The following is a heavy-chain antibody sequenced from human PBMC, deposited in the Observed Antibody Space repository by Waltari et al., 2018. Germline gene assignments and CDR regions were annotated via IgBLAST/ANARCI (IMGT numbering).Heavy chain of an antibody. J-gene: IGHJ4*02. D-gene: IGHD6-19*01. Sequence: QVQLVQSGAEVKKTGASVKVSCKASGYTVTSYDINWVRQATGQGLEWMGWMNPNRGNTGYAQKFQGRVTMTRNTSISTAYMELSSLRSEDTAVYYCARTPLYSSGWSDYWGQGTLVTVSS. CDR3: ARTPLYSSGWSDY. CDR1: GYTVTSYD. CDR2: MNPNRGNT. V-gene: IGHV1-8*02.